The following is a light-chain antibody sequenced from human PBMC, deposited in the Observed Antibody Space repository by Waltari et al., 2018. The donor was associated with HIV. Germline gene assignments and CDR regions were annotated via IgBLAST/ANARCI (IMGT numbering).Light chain of an antibody. CDR1: NSNIGNNY. V-gene: IGLV1-51*01. CDR3: GTWDSSLSAVL. J-gene: IGLJ2*01. Sequence: QSVLTQPPSVSAAPGQKVTISCSGSNSNIGNNYVSWYQQLPGTAPKLLIYDHNKRPSGIPDRFSGSKSGTSATLGITGLQTGDEADYYCGTWDSSLSAVLFGGGTQLTVL. CDR2: DHN.